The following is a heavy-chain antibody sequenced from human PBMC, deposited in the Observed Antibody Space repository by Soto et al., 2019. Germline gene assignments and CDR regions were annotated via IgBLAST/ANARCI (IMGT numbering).Heavy chain of an antibody. V-gene: IGHV4-4*07. CDR1: GGSISSYY. CDR3: ARDLASCGGDCYSGWFDP. J-gene: IGHJ5*02. D-gene: IGHD2-21*02. Sequence: PSEPLSLTCTVSGGSISSYYWSWIRQPAGKGLEWIGRIYTSGSTNYNPSLKSRVTMSVDTSKNQFSLKLSSVTAADTAVYYCARDLASCGGDCYSGWFDPWGQGTLVTVSS. CDR2: IYTSGST.